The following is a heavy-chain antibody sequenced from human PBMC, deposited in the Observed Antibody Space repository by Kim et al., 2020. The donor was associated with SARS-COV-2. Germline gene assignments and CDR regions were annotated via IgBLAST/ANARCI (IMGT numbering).Heavy chain of an antibody. CDR3: VRERDSCKAD. V-gene: IGHV3-7*01. J-gene: IGHJ4*02. CDR2: IKSGGGEK. CDR1: GFTVRTYC. D-gene: IGHD2-21*02. Sequence: GGSLRLSCAASGFTVRTYCMTWVRQAPGKGLEWVSIIKSGGGEKYYVDSVKGRFTISRDNAKNSLFLQVNNLRAEDTAIYYCVRERDSCKADWGQGTLVTVSS.